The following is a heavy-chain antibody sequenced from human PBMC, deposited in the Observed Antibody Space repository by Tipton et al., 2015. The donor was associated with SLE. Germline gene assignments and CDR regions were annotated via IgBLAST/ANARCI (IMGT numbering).Heavy chain of an antibody. CDR1: GGSINSYY. CDR2: SYYSGST. Sequence: TLSLTCTVSGGSINSYYWTWIRQPPGEGLEWIGYSYYSGSTNYNPSLKSRVNISVDKSKNQFSLKLRSVTAADTAVYFCARTPGSGWQYYFDYWGQGTLVTVSS. D-gene: IGHD6-19*01. J-gene: IGHJ4*02. CDR3: ARTPGSGWQYYFDY. V-gene: IGHV4-59*01.